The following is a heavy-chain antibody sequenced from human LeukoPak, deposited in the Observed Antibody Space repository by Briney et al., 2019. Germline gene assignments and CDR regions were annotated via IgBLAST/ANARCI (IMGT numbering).Heavy chain of an antibody. J-gene: IGHJ6*02. D-gene: IGHD1-1*01. Sequence: GASVKVSCKASGYTFTSYDINWVRQATGQGPEWMGWMNPNSGNTGYAQKFQGRVTMTRNTSISTAYMELSSLRSEDTAVYYCARMTTYYYHYYGMDVWGQGTTVTVSS. CDR2: MNPNSGNT. CDR1: GYTFTSYD. V-gene: IGHV1-8*01. CDR3: ARMTTYYYHYYGMDV.